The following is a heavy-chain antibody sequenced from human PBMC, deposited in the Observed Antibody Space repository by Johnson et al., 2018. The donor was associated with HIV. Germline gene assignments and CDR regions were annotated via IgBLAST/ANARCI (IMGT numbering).Heavy chain of an antibody. CDR2: IFSGGTT. Sequence: VQLVESGGGLVQPGGSLRLSCAASGFTVSSNYMSWVRQAPGKGLEWVSVIFSGGTTYYADAVKGRFTISSDNSKNMLYLQMNSLRAEDTAVYYCARACRDGYTCDAFDIWGQGTMVTVSS. J-gene: IGHJ3*02. CDR1: GFTVSSNY. V-gene: IGHV3-66*01. CDR3: ARACRDGYTCDAFDI. D-gene: IGHD5-24*01.